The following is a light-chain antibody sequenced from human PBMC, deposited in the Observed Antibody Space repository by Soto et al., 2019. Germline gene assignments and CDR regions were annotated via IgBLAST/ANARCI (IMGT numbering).Light chain of an antibody. CDR1: QSVSGW. CDR2: EAS. CDR3: LQVYSFPRT. J-gene: IGKJ1*01. V-gene: IGKV1-5*01. Sequence: DIQMTQSPSNLSASVGDTVTVTCRASQSVSGWLAWYQQKPGEAPKLLIYEASALPRGVPSRFSGSGSGTKFTLTIASLQPDDVATYYCLQVYSFPRTFGQGTKVDIK.